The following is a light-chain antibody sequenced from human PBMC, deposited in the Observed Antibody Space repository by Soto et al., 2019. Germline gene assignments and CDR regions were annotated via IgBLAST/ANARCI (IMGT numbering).Light chain of an antibody. J-gene: IGKJ5*01. CDR3: QQYGSSPGT. CDR2: GAS. CDR1: QSVSSSY. V-gene: IGKV3-20*01. Sequence: EMVLTQSPGTLSLSPGERATLSCRASQSVSSSYLAWYQQKPGQAPRLLSYGASIRATGIPDRFSGSGSGTDFTRTISRLEPEDFAVYYCQQYGSSPGTFGQGTRLEIK.